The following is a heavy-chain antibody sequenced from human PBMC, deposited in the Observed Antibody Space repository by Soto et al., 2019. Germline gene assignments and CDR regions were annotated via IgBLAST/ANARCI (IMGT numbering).Heavy chain of an antibody. CDR2: IIPIFGTA. D-gene: IGHD4-17*01. J-gene: IGHJ6*02. CDR1: GGTFSSYA. Sequence: SVKVSCKASGGTFSSYAISWVRQAPGQGLEWMGGIIPIFGTANYAQKFQGRVTITADESTSTAYMELSSLRSEDTAVYYCESSRSTTASSGRYYYGMDVWVQGTTVTVS. CDR3: ESSRSTTASSGRYYYGMDV. V-gene: IGHV1-69*13.